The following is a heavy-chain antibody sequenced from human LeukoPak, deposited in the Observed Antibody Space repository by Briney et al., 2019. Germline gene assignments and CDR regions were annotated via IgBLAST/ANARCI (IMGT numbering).Heavy chain of an antibody. CDR2: ISAYNGNT. CDR1: GYTFTSYG. D-gene: IGHD2-15*01. CDR3: ARDDFTYCSGGSCYQDY. Sequence: ASVKVSCKASGYTFTSYGISWVRQAPGQGLEWMGWISAYNGNTNYAQKLQGRVTMTTDTSTSTAYMELRSLRSDDTAVYYCARDDFTYCSGGSCYQDYWGQGTLVTVSS. J-gene: IGHJ4*02. V-gene: IGHV1-18*01.